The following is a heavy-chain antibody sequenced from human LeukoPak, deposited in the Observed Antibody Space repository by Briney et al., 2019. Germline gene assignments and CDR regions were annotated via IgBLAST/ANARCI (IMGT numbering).Heavy chain of an antibody. CDR1: GASISSYY. Sequence: SETLSLTYTVSGASISSYYWSWIRQPAGKGLEWIGRIYTSGSTNYNPSLRSRVAISVDKSKNQFSLKLSSVTAADTAVYYCARDYSNYVVWFHAWGQGTLVTVSS. J-gene: IGHJ5*02. CDR3: ARDYSNYVVWFHA. CDR2: IYTSGST. D-gene: IGHD4-11*01. V-gene: IGHV4-4*07.